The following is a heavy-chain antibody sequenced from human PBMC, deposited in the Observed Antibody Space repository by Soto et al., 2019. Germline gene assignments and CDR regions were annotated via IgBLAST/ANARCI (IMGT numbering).Heavy chain of an antibody. J-gene: IGHJ5*02. CDR2: MNPNSGNT. D-gene: IGHD2-2*01. V-gene: IGHV1-8*01. Sequence: QVQLVQSGAEVKKPGASVKVSCKASGYTFTSYDINWVRQATGQGLEWMGWMNPNSGNTGYAQKFQGRVTMTRNTSISTAYMELSSLRSEDTAVYYCARGGPYCSSTSCLSNWFDPWGQGTLVTVSS. CDR3: ARGGPYCSSTSCLSNWFDP. CDR1: GYTFTSYD.